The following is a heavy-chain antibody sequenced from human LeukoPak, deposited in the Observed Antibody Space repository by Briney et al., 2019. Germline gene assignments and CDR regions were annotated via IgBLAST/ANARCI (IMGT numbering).Heavy chain of an antibody. CDR1: GYTFTSYD. Sequence: ASVKVSCKASGYTFTSYDINWVRQATGQGLEWMGWMNPNSGNTGYAQKFQGRVTMTRNTSISTAYMELRSLRSDDTAVYYCARGALPVLLWFGDSNPGDAFDIWGQGTMVTVSS. D-gene: IGHD3-10*01. V-gene: IGHV1-8*01. CDR3: ARGALPVLLWFGDSNPGDAFDI. CDR2: MNPNSGNT. J-gene: IGHJ3*02.